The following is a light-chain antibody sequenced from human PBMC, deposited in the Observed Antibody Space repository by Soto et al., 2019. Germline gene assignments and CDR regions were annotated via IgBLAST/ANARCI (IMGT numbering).Light chain of an antibody. CDR1: QSVSSSY. CDR3: QQYGSAPYT. Sequence: EIVLTQSPGTLSLSPGERATLSCRASQSVSSSYLAWYQQNPGQAPRLLIYGASSRATGIPDRFSGSGSGTDFTLNISRMEPEDFAVYYCQQYGSAPYTFGQGTQRAIK. V-gene: IGKV3-20*01. J-gene: IGKJ2*01. CDR2: GAS.